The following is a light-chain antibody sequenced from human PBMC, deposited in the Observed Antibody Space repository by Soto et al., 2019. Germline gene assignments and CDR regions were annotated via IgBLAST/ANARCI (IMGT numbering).Light chain of an antibody. CDR1: QSVSSSY. CDR2: GAS. Sequence: IVLTQSPGTLCLSPGERATLSCRASQSVSSSYLAWYQQKPGQAPRLLIYGASSRATGIPDRFNGSGSGTDFTLTISRLEPEDFAVYYCQQYGSAPLTFGGGTNVEIK. CDR3: QQYGSAPLT. J-gene: IGKJ4*01. V-gene: IGKV3-20*01.